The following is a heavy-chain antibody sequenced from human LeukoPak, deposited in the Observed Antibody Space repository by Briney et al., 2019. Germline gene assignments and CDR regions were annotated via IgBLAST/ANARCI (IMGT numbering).Heavy chain of an antibody. CDR1: GGSISSYY. CDR3: ARETTGGWFDP. D-gene: IGHD4-17*01. V-gene: IGHV4-59*01. Sequence: PSETLSLTCTVSGGSISSYYWTWIRQPPGKGLEWIGYIYFSGSTHYNPSLKSRVTTSVDTSKNQFSLKLSSVTAADTAVYYCARETTGGWFDPWGQGTLVTVSS. CDR2: IYFSGST. J-gene: IGHJ5*02.